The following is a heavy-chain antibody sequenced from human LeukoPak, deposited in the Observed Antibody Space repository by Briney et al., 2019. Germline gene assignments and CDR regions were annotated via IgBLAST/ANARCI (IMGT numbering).Heavy chain of an antibody. V-gene: IGHV4-59*11. CDR1: GGSMSAHN. D-gene: IGHD2-2*03. Sequence: SETLSLTCTLSGGSMSAHNWSWIPESPRKGVEWGWYVFDRGRTKVKPSLTSGVSLSTDTSKNKLSLSLSSVTAARTPVCSFTTIKREDIFGYCDLGGQGIRVSVSS. CDR3: TTIKREDIFGYCDL. J-gene: IGHJ4*02. CDR2: VFDRGRT.